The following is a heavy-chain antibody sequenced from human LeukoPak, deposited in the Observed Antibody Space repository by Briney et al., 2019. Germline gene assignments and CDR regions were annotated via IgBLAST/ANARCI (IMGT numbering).Heavy chain of an antibody. D-gene: IGHD2-15*01. CDR2: IYYSGST. J-gene: IGHJ6*03. CDR1: GGSISSYY. Sequence: SETLSLTCTVSGGSISSYYWSWIRQPPGKGLEWIGYIYYSGSTNYNPSLKSRVTISVDTSKNQFSLKLSSVTAADTAVYYCARESTFGYCSGGSCYHYYYYMDVWGKGTTVTVSS. CDR3: ARESTFGYCSGGSCYHYYYYMDV. V-gene: IGHV4-59*01.